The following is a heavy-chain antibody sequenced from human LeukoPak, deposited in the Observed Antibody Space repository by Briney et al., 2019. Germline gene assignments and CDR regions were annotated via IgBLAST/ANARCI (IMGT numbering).Heavy chain of an antibody. D-gene: IGHD3-10*01. V-gene: IGHV4-34*01. Sequence: PSETLSLTCAVYGGSFGGYYWSWIRQPPGKGLEWIGEINHSGSTNYNPSLKSRVTISVDTSKNQFSLKLSSVTAADTAVYYCARVRRAGVNYYYYYYMDVWGKGTTVTVSS. CDR2: INHSGST. CDR1: GGSFGGYY. J-gene: IGHJ6*03. CDR3: ARVRRAGVNYYYYYYMDV.